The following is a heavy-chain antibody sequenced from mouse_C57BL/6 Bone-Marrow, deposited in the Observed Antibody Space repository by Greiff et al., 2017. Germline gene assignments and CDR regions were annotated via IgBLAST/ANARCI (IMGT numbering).Heavy chain of an antibody. Sequence: EVQLQQSGAELVKPGASVKLSCTASGFNIKDYYMHWVKQRPEQGLEWIGRIEPEDGETKSAPKFQGKATITADTSSNTAYLQLSCLTSEDTAVYYFAGCNYFDYWGQGTTLTVSS. CDR2: IEPEDGET. J-gene: IGHJ2*01. V-gene: IGHV14-2*01. D-gene: IGHD3-3*01. CDR3: AGCNYFDY. CDR1: GFNIKDYY.